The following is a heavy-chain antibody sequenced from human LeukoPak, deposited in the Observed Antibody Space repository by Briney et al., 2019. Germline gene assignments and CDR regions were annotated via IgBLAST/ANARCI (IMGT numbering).Heavy chain of an antibody. J-gene: IGHJ5*02. CDR3: ARANWNDGFWFDP. Sequence: GGSLRLSCTASGFTFGDYAMSWVRQAPGKGLEWVGFIRSKAYGGTTEYAASVKGRFTISRDNSKNTLYLQMNSLRAEDTAVYYCARANWNDGFWFDPWGQGTLVTVSS. D-gene: IGHD1-1*01. CDR2: IRSKAYGGTT. V-gene: IGHV3-49*04. CDR1: GFTFGDYA.